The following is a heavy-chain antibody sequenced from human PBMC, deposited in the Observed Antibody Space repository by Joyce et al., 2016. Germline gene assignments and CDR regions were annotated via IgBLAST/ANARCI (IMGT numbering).Heavy chain of an antibody. J-gene: IGHJ6*02. CDR1: GGSISIHY. CDR2: IYYSGST. CDR3: ARGLGTPYGMDV. Sequence: QVQLQESGPGLVKPSETLSLNCTVSGGSISIHYWSWIRQPPGKRLEWMGYIYYSGSTNYTPSLKSRVTISVDTSKNQFSLKLRSVSAADTAVYYCARGLGTPYGMDVWGQGTTVTVSS. V-gene: IGHV4-59*11. D-gene: IGHD7-27*01.